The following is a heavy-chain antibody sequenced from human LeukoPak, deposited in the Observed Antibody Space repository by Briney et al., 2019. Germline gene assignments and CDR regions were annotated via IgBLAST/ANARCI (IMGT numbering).Heavy chain of an antibody. CDR2: INPSSGNT. CDR1: GYTFSEYY. Sequence: ASVKVSCKASGYTFSEYYLHWVRQAPGQGREWMGWINPSSGNTNSAQKFQGRVTMTRDTSITTAYMELSRLRSNDTAVYYCARARQEIGYDGWFDPWGQGTLVTVSS. D-gene: IGHD5-12*01. J-gene: IGHJ5*02. CDR3: ARARQEIGYDGWFDP. V-gene: IGHV1-2*02.